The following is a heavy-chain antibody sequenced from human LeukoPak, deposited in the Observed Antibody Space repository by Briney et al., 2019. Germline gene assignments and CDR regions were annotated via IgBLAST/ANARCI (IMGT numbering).Heavy chain of an antibody. CDR2: IKSKTEGGTT. CDR1: GFAFSGYA. V-gene: IGHV3-15*01. D-gene: IGHD3-22*01. Sequence: GTLSFTCAASGFAFSGYAMSWVGQAPGHGREGGGRIKSKTEGGTTDYAARVTGRSTISRGDSKNTLNRQMNSLKTEDTAAYYCTTDGPYDSSGRWGQGTLVTVSS. CDR3: TTDGPYDSSGR. J-gene: IGHJ1*01.